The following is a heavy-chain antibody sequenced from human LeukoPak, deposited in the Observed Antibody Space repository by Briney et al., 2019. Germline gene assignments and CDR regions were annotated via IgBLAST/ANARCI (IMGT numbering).Heavy chain of an antibody. D-gene: IGHD3-16*02. CDR1: GFTFSSYA. J-gene: IGHJ4*02. CDR2: ISGSGGST. V-gene: IGHV3-23*01. CDR3: AKSDMITFGGVIVPSPFDY. Sequence: GGSLRLSCAASGFTFSSYAMSWVRQAPGKGLEWVSAISGSGGSTYYADSVKGRFTISRDNSKNTLYLQMNSLRAEDTALHYCAKSDMITFGGVIVPSPFDYWGQGTLVTVSS.